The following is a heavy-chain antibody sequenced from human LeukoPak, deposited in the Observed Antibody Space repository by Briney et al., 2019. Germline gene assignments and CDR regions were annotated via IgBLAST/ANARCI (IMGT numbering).Heavy chain of an antibody. CDR2: IYYSGST. V-gene: IGHV4-59*12. CDR1: GGSIRSFY. D-gene: IGHD5-18*01. Sequence: SETLSLTCTVSGGSIRSFYWTWIRQPPGKGLEWIGYIYYSGSTNYNPSLKSRVTISVDTSKNQFSLKLSSVTAADTAVYYCARALRYSYGAAWGQGTLVTVSS. J-gene: IGHJ5*02. CDR3: ARALRYSYGAA.